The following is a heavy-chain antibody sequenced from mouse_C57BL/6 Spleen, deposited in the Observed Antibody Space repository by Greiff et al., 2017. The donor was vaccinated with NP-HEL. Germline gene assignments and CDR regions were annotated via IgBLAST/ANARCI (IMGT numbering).Heavy chain of an antibody. Sequence: VQLQESGPGLVQPSQSLSITCTVSGFSLTSYGVHWVRQSPGKGLEWLGVIWRGGSTDYNAAFMSRLSINKDNSKSQVFFKMNSLQADDTAIYYCATSTMVTTVFAYWGQGTLVTVSA. CDR1: GFSLTSYG. D-gene: IGHD2-2*01. V-gene: IGHV2-5*01. J-gene: IGHJ3*01. CDR2: IWRGGST. CDR3: ATSTMVTTVFAY.